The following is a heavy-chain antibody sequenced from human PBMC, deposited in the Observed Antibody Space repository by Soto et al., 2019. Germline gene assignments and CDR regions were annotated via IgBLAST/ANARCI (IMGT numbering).Heavy chain of an antibody. V-gene: IGHV3-53*01. CDR3: ARKPPAAIQGWAYGMDV. Sequence: LRLSCVASGFTVSTNYLSWVRQVPGKGLEWVSVLHGSGSTSYADSVKGRFTISRDNARNTFYLQMNSLRVKDTAVYYCARKPPAAIQGWAYGMDVWGQGTTVTVSS. CDR1: GFTVSTNY. CDR2: LHGSGST. J-gene: IGHJ6*02. D-gene: IGHD2-2*01.